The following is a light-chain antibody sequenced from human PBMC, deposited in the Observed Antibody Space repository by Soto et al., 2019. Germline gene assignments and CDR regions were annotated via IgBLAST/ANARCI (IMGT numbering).Light chain of an antibody. V-gene: IGKV1-12*01. CDR1: ESISGW. CDR2: AAS. J-gene: IGKJ5*01. Sequence: DIQMTQSPSTRSSSILDRVTITFRASESISGWLAWYQQKPGRAPNLLIYAASSLQSGVPLRFSGSGSGTDFTLSISSLQPEDVATYYCQQLYTFPLTFGQGTRLEI. CDR3: QQLYTFPLT.